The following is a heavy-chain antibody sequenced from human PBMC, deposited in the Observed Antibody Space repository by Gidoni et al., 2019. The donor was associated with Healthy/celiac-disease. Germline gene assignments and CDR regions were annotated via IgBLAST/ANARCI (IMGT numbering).Heavy chain of an antibody. CDR3: AKERKGYCSGGSCFRFGP. CDR2: ISYDGSNK. D-gene: IGHD2-15*01. CDR1: GFPFSSYG. V-gene: IGHV3-30*18. Sequence: QVQLVESGGGVVQPGRSLRLSCAASGFPFSSYGMPWVRQAPGKGREWVAVISYDGSNKYYADSVKGRFTISRDNSKNTLYLQMNSLRAEDTAVYYCAKERKGYCSGGSCFRFGPWGQGTLVTVSS. J-gene: IGHJ5*02.